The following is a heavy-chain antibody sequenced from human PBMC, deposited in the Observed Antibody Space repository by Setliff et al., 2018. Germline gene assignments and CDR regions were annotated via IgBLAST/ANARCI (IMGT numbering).Heavy chain of an antibody. V-gene: IGHV4-61*09. CDR1: GASISSGSYY. CDR3: ARDWEITVVREVTQYYYYMDI. Sequence: LSLTCTVSGASISSGSYYWSWIRQPAGKGLEWIGHIHSSGSANYNSSLESRLTMSLDPSKKQFSLKLRSVTAADTAVYYCARDWEITVVREVTQYYYYMDIWGKGNAVTVSS. J-gene: IGHJ6*03. CDR2: IHSSGSA. D-gene: IGHD3-10*01.